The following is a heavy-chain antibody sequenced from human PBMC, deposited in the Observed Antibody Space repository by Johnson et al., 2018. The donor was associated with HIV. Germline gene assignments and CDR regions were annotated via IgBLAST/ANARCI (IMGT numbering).Heavy chain of an antibody. D-gene: IGHD1-26*01. V-gene: IGHV3-15*01. CDR2: IKSKTDGGTT. J-gene: IGHJ3*02. Sequence: VQLVESGGGLVKPGGSLRLSCAASGFTFSNAWMNWVHQAPGKGLEWVGRIKSKTDGGTTDYAAPVKGRFTISRDDSKNTLYLQMNSLKTEDTAVYYCAKDLTSFIVGANDAFDIWGQGTMVTVSS. CDR1: GFTFSNAW. CDR3: AKDLTSFIVGANDAFDI.